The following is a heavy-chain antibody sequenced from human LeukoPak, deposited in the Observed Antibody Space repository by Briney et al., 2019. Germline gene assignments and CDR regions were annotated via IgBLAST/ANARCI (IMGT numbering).Heavy chain of an antibody. J-gene: IGHJ4*02. V-gene: IGHV3-7*01. D-gene: IGHD1-1*01. CDR1: GFTFSDYW. CDR2: IKQDGSEK. Sequence: GGSLRLSCAASGFTFSDYWMSWVRQAPGKGLEWVANIKQDGSEKYYVDSVKGRFTISRDNAKNSLYLQMSSLRAEDTAVYYCARDIGSGTTGTTGVLVNWGQGALVTVSS. CDR3: ARDIGSGTTGTTGVLVN.